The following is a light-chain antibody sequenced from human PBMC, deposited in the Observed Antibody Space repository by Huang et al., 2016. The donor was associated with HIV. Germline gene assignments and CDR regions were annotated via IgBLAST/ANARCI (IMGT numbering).Light chain of an antibody. CDR2: CAS. J-gene: IGKJ2*01. Sequence: EIVMTQSPATLSVSPGQRATLSCRASYSVSSNFAWYQQKPGKAPRLLIYCASPRATGIRARFSGSGSGTEFTLTISVLQSEDFAVYCCQQYNDWPPGYTFGQGTKLDIK. CDR3: QQYNDWPPGYT. CDR1: YSVSSN. V-gene: IGKV3-15*01.